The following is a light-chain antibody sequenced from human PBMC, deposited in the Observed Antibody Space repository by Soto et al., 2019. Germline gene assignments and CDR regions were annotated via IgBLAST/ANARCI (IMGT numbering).Light chain of an antibody. J-gene: IGKJ2*01. V-gene: IGKV3-20*01. CDR3: QLYGASLVT. CDR2: GAS. Sequence: EIELTQSPGTLSLSPGERAALSCRASQSISSSFLAWYQHKPGQAPRLLIHGASSRATGIPDRFSGSGSGTDFTLTISRLDPEDFAVYYCQLYGASLVTFGQGTKVEI. CDR1: QSISSSF.